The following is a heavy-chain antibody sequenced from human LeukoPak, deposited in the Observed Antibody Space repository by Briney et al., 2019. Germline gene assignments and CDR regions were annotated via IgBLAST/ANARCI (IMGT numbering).Heavy chain of an antibody. D-gene: IGHD3-10*01. J-gene: IGHJ4*02. CDR3: AKALPYYGSGSYYIFDY. CDR1: GFTFSSYA. Sequence: GGSLRLSCAASGFTFSSYAMSWVRQAPGKGLEWVSAIRGSGGSTYYADSVKGRFTISRDNSKNTLYLQMNSLRAEDTAVYYCAKALPYYGSGSYYIFDYWGQGTLVTVSS. CDR2: IRGSGGST. V-gene: IGHV3-23*01.